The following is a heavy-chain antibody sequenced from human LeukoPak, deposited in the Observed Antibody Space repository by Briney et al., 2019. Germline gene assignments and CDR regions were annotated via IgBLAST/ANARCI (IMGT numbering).Heavy chain of an antibody. CDR3: AKSGGVWGRPQGIDY. CDR2: IRYDGSNK. CDR1: GFTFSSYG. J-gene: IGHJ4*02. D-gene: IGHD3-16*01. Sequence: GGSLRLSCAASGFTFSSYGTHWVRQSPGKGLESVAFIRYDGSNKYYADSVKGRFTISRDNSKNTLYLQMNSLRAEDTAVYYCAKSGGVWGRPQGIDYWGQGTLVTVSS. V-gene: IGHV3-30*02.